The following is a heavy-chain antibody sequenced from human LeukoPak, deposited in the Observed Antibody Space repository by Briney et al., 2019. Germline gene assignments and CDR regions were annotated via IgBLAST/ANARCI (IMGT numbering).Heavy chain of an antibody. CDR3: AKVGSMGFDI. V-gene: IGHV3-23*01. D-gene: IGHD3-10*01. J-gene: IGHJ3*02. Sequence: GGSLRLSCAASGFTFSSYVITWVRQAPGKGLEWVSSIGSSAGSTYYADSVKGRFTISRDNSKNTVFLQMNSLRAEDTAVYYCAKVGSMGFDIWGQGTMVTVSS. CDR2: IGSSAGST. CDR1: GFTFSSYV.